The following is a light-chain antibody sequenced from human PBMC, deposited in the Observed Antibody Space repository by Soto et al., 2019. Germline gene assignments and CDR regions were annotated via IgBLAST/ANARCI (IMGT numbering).Light chain of an antibody. Sequence: EIVMTQSPATLSVSPGERATLSCRASQSVSSNLAWYQQEPGQAPRLLIYGASSRATGIPDRFSGSGSGTDFTLTISRLEPEDFAVYYCQQYGSSRLTFGGGTKVDIK. V-gene: IGKV3-20*01. CDR3: QQYGSSRLT. CDR1: QSVSSN. J-gene: IGKJ4*01. CDR2: GAS.